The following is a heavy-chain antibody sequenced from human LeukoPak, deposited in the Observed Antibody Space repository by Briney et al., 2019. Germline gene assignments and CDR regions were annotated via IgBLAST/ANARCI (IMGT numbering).Heavy chain of an antibody. Sequence: WASVKVSCKASGYTFTSYDISWVRQAPGQGLEWMGWISGYNGNTNYAQKFQGRVSMTADTSTSTAYMEVRSLRSDDTAVYYCARSGRGTYYYFDLWGQGTLVTVSS. V-gene: IGHV1-18*01. CDR3: ARSGRGTYYYFDL. CDR1: GYTFTSYD. D-gene: IGHD1-26*01. CDR2: ISGYNGNT. J-gene: IGHJ4*02.